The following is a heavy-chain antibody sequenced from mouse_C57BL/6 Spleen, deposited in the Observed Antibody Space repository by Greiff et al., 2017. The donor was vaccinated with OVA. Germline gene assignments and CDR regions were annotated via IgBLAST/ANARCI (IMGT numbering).Heavy chain of an antibody. CDR1: GYTFTSYW. D-gene: IGHD2-5*01. J-gene: IGHJ2*01. Sequence: VQLQQPGAELVMPGASVKLSCKASGYTFTSYWMHWVKQRPGQGLEWIGEIDPSDSYTNYNQKFKGKFTLTVDKSSSTAYMQISSLTSEDSAVYYCARGYSNLFWDYWGQGTTLTVSS. V-gene: IGHV1-69*01. CDR3: ARGYSNLFWDY. CDR2: IDPSDSYT.